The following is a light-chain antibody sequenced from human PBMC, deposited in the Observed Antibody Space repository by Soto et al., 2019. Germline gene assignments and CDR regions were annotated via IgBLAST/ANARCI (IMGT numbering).Light chain of an antibody. Sequence: QSVLTQPASVSGSPGQSITISCTGSGSAAGSYRLVSWYQCHPGKVPKLIIYEGNKRPSNISDRFSGSEPGNTASLTISGLQAEDEADYFCCSPAGNNNYVFGNGTKVTV. CDR3: CSPAGNNNYV. J-gene: IGLJ1*01. V-gene: IGLV2-23*01. CDR2: EGN. CDR1: GSAAGSYRL.